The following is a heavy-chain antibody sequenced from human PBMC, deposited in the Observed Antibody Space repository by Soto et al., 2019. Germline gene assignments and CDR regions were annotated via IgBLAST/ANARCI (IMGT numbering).Heavy chain of an antibody. CDR1: GYTFSNYG. V-gene: IGHV1-18*01. J-gene: IGHJ4*02. D-gene: IGHD1-1*01. Sequence: QVQLVQSGAKVKKPGASVKVSCKASGYTFSNYGFSWLRQAPGQGLEWMGWIYIDDTKYAQNLQGRVTMTTDTSTSTIYMELRSLTSDDTAVYYCARDRDWNLDYWGQGTLITVSS. CDR2: IYIDDT. CDR3: ARDRDWNLDY.